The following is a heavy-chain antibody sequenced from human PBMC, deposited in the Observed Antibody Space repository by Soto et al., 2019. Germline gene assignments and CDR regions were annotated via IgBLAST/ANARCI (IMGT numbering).Heavy chain of an antibody. CDR1: GFTFSSYA. CDR2: ISYDGSNK. J-gene: IGHJ6*02. D-gene: IGHD2-15*01. V-gene: IGHV3-30-3*01. Sequence: QVQLVESGGGVVQPGRSLRLSCAASGFTFSSYAMHWVRQAPGKGLEWVAVISYDGSNKYYADSVKGRFTISRDNSKNTLYLQMNSLRAEDTAVYYCARGDGGEYCSGGSCYLPRIAMAGLYYYYYGMDVWGQGTTVTVSS. CDR3: ARGDGGEYCSGGSCYLPRIAMAGLYYYYYGMDV.